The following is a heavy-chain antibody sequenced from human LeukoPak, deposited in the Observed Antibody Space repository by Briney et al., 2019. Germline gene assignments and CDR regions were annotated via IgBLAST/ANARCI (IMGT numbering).Heavy chain of an antibody. V-gene: IGHV3-11*04. D-gene: IGHD4-17*01. CDR2: ISSSAATT. CDR3: ARDRGSTVTTVGY. Sequence: PGRSLRLSCVTSGFRFSDYYMMWIRQAPGKCPEWVAHISSSAATTLYAASVKGRFTVSRDNAKNSLYLEMTSLRPEDTAVYYCARDRGSTVTTVGYWGQGTLVTVSS. CDR1: GFRFSDYY. J-gene: IGHJ4*02.